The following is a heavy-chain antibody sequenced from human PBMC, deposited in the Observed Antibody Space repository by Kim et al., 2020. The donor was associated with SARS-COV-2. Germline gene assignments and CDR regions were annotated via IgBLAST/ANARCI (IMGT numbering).Heavy chain of an antibody. V-gene: IGHV3-23*01. J-gene: IGHJ4*02. Sequence: GGSLRLSCAASGFTFSNHAMSWVRQAPGKGLEWVAGISGNGGSKYDGDSVKGRFTISRDNSKNTLYLQMNSLRAEDTAVYYCARLCGPDRHVPRDYWGQGTLVTVSS. CDR3: ARLCGPDRHVPRDY. CDR1: GFTFSNHA. D-gene: IGHD3-16*01. CDR2: ISGNGGSK.